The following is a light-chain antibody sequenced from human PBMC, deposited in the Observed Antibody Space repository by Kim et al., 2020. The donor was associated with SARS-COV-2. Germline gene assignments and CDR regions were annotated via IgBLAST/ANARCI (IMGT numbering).Light chain of an antibody. J-gene: IGKJ1*01. V-gene: IGKV3D-20*01. CDR3: QQYGRSRT. Sequence: PGDRATLSCGASQSVDSNSLACYQQRPGLAPRLLIYDASTRDTGVPDRFSGSGSGTDFTLTISRLEPEDFAMYYCQQYGRSRTFGQGSKVDIK. CDR2: DAS. CDR1: QSVDSNS.